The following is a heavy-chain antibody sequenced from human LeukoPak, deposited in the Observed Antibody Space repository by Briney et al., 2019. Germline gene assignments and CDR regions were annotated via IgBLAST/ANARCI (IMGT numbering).Heavy chain of an antibody. J-gene: IGHJ5*02. D-gene: IGHD3-22*01. CDR1: GGSISSYY. CDR2: IYTSGST. V-gene: IGHV4-4*07. CDR3: ARGRYYDSSGFLSVVWFDP. Sequence: PSETLSLTCTVSGGSISSYYWSWIRQPAGKGLEWIGHIYTSGSTNYNPSLKSRVTMSVDTSKNQFSLKLSSVTAADTAVYYCARGRYYDSSGFLSVVWFDPWGQGTLVTVSS.